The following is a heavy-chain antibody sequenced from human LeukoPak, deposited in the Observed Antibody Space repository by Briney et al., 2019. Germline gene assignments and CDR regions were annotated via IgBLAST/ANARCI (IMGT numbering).Heavy chain of an antibody. D-gene: IGHD6-13*01. CDR3: ARDRDSSFDY. V-gene: IGHV3-21*01. Sequence: NPGGSLRLSCAASVFTFSSYSMNWARQAPGKGLEWVSSISSSSSYIYYADSVKGRFTISRDNAKNSLYLQMNSLRAEDTAVYYCARDRDSSFDYWGQGTLVTVSS. J-gene: IGHJ4*02. CDR2: ISSSSSYI. CDR1: VFTFSSYS.